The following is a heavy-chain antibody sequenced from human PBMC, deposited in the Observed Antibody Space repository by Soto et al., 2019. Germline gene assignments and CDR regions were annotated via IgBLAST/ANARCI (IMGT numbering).Heavy chain of an antibody. V-gene: IGHV1-69*02. CDR3: ARALTVGVPVDY. Sequence: QVQLVQSGAEVKKPGSSVKVSCKASGGTFSSYTISWVRQAPGQGLEWMGRIIPILGIVKYAQKFQGRVTXXAXXSTSTAYLELSSLRSADTAVYYCARALTVGVPVDYWGQGTLVTVSS. D-gene: IGHD1-26*01. J-gene: IGHJ4*02. CDR2: IIPILGIV. CDR1: GGTFSSYT.